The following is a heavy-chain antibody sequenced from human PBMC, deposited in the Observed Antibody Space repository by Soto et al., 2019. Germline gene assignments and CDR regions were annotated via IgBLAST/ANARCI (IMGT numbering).Heavy chain of an antibody. CDR1: GGSFSGYY. CDR3: ARVLRVAGPPPRPRTQNPYYFDY. J-gene: IGHJ4*02. D-gene: IGHD6-19*01. Sequence: TSETLSLTCAVYGGSFSGYYWSWIRQPPGKGLEWIGEINHSGSTNYNPSLKSRVTISVDTSKNQFSLKLSSVPAADTAVYYCARVLRVAGPPPRPRTQNPYYFDYWGQGTLVTVSS. V-gene: IGHV4-34*01. CDR2: INHSGST.